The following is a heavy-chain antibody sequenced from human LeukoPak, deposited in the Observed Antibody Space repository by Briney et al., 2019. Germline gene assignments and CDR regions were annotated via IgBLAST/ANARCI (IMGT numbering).Heavy chain of an antibody. V-gene: IGHV1-24*01. CDR1: GYTLTELS. J-gene: IGHJ3*02. D-gene: IGHD3-3*01. CDR2: FDPEDGET. Sequence: ASVEVSCKVSGYTLTELSMHWVRQAPGKGLEWMGGFDPEDGETIYAQKFQGRVTMTEDTSTDTAYMELSSLRSEDTAVYYCATVAEWPDAFDIWGQGTMVTVSS. CDR3: ATVAEWPDAFDI.